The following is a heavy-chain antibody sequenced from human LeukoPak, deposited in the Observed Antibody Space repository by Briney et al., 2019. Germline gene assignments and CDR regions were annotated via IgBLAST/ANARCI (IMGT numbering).Heavy chain of an antibody. Sequence: AASVKVSCKASGYTFTGYYMHWVRQAPGQGLEWMGWINPNSGGTNYAQKFQGRVTMTRDTSISTAYMELSRLRSDDTAVYYCARPASTVTSPFDYWGQGTLVTVSS. CDR1: GYTFTGYY. CDR3: ARPASTVTSPFDY. D-gene: IGHD4-17*01. J-gene: IGHJ4*02. CDR2: INPNSGGT. V-gene: IGHV1-2*02.